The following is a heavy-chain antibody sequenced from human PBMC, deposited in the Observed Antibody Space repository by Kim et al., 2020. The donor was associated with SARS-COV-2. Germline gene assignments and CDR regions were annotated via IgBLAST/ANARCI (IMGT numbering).Heavy chain of an antibody. CDR3: ARSIVATHFDY. D-gene: IGHD5-12*01. J-gene: IGHJ4*02. CDR2: T. Sequence: TNYNPSLKSRVTISVDKSKNQFSLKLSSVTAADTAVYYCARSIVATHFDYWGQGTLVTVSS. V-gene: IGHV4-4*02.